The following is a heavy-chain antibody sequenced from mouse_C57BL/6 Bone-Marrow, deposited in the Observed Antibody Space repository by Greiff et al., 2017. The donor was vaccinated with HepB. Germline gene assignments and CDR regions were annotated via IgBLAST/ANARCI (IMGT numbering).Heavy chain of an antibody. V-gene: IGHV5-4*01. J-gene: IGHJ4*01. CDR2: ISDGGSYT. Sequence: EVKLVESGGGLVKPGGSLKLSCAASGFTFSSYAMSWVRQTPEKRLEWVATISDGGSYTYYPDNVKGRFTISRDNAKNNLYLQMSHLKSEDTAMYYCAREATVVVRSMDYWGQGTSVTVSS. CDR1: GFTFSSYA. CDR3: AREATVVVRSMDY. D-gene: IGHD1-1*01.